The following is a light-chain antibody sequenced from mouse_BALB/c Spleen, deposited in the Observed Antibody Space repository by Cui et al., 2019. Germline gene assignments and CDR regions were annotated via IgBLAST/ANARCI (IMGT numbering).Light chain of an antibody. Sequence: DIQMTQSPASLSVSVGETVTITCRASENNYSNLAWYQQKQGKSPQLLVYAATNLADGVPSRFSGSGSGTQYSLKINSLQSEDFGSYYCQHFWGTPFTFGSGTKLEIK. CDR1: ENNYSN. CDR3: QHFWGTPFT. CDR2: AAT. V-gene: IGKV12-46*01. J-gene: IGKJ4*01.